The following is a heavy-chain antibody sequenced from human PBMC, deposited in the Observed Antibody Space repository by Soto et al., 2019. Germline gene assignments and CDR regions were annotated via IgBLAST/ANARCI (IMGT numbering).Heavy chain of an antibody. CDR2: ISAYNGNT. J-gene: IGHJ5*02. Sequence: ASVKVSCKASGYXFTSYGISWVRQAPGQGLEWMGWISAYNGNTNYAQKLQGRVTMTTDTSTSTAYMELRSLRSDDTAVYYCANLVEWLDDNWFDPWGQGTLVTFSS. CDR3: ANLVEWLDDNWFDP. CDR1: GYXFTSYG. V-gene: IGHV1-18*01. D-gene: IGHD6-19*01.